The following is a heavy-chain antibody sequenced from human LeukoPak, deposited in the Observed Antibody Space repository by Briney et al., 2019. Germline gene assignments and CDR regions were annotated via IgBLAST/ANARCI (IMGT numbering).Heavy chain of an antibody. D-gene: IGHD3-3*02. Sequence: GGSLRLSCAASGFTFSTYSMKWVRQAPGKGLEWVSAISGSGGSTYYADSVKGRFTISRDNAKNSLYLQMNSLKAEDTALYYCAKDALNTYGMDVWGQGTTVTVSS. CDR1: GFTFSTYS. V-gene: IGHV3-23*01. CDR2: ISGSGGST. CDR3: AKDALNTYGMDV. J-gene: IGHJ6*02.